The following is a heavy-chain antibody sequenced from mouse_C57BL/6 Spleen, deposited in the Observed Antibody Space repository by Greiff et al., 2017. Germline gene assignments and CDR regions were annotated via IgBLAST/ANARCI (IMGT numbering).Heavy chain of an antibody. V-gene: IGHV1-42*01. CDR2: INPSTGGT. J-gene: IGHJ2*01. CDR3: ARWGTFPFDY. D-gene: IGHD2-14*01. CDR1: GYSFTGYY. Sequence: VQLQQSGPELVKPGASVKISCKASGYSFTGYYMNWVKQSPEKSLEWIGEINPSTGGTTYNQKFKAKATLTVDKSSSTAYMQLKSLTSEDSAVYYCARWGTFPFDYWGQGTTLTVSS.